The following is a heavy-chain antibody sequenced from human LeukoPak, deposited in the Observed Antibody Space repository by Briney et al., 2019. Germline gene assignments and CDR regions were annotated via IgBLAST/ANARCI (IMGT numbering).Heavy chain of an antibody. CDR3: AKLLDSGSYYKYDY. D-gene: IGHD3-10*01. CDR2: ISGGGSFT. Sequence: PGGSLRLSCAASGFTFSSYAMSWVRQAPVKGLEWGSTISGGGSFTYYADSVKGRFTISRDNSMKTLYLQMNSLRAEDTAVYYCAKLLDSGSYYKYDYWGQGILVTVSS. J-gene: IGHJ4*02. V-gene: IGHV3-23*01. CDR1: GFTFSSYA.